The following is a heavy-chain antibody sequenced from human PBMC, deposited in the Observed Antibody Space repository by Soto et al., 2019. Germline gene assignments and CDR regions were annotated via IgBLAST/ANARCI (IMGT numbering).Heavy chain of an antibody. Sequence: EVQLVESGGGLVQPGRSLRLSCAASGFTFDDYAVHWVRQAPGKGLEWVSSSSWNRGKISFADSVKGLFTISRENVKNSLYLQMNSLRPEDTALYCCATGSCSNGVCFGYYFDYWGQGTLVTVAS. CDR3: ATGSCSNGVCFGYYFDY. CDR1: GFTFDDYA. CDR2: SSWNRGKI. D-gene: IGHD2-8*01. J-gene: IGHJ4*02. V-gene: IGHV3-9*01.